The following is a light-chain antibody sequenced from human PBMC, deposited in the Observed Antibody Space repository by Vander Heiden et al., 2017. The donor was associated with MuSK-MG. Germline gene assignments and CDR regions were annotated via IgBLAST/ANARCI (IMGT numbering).Light chain of an antibody. CDR1: SSNIGSHY. CDR3: AAWDASRSGVV. Sequence: QSVLTQPPSASRTPGQRLTISCPGSSSNIGSHYVYWYQQLPGTAPKFTLYINNRRPAGFPARFSAAKSGTSASVTTSWLRAEDEAVYYCAAWDASRSGVVFGGGTKLTVL. J-gene: IGLJ2*01. V-gene: IGLV1-47*02. CDR2: INN.